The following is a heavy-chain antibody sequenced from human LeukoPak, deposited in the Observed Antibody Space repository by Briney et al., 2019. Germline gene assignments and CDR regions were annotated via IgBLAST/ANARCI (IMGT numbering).Heavy chain of an antibody. CDR3: ARLGGYYYDSSGYHGSYYYYMDV. J-gene: IGHJ6*03. CDR2: INHSGST. V-gene: IGHV4-34*01. D-gene: IGHD3-22*01. CDR1: GGSISSYY. Sequence: PSETLSHTCTVSGGSISSYYWGWIRQPPGKGLEWIGEINHSGSTNYNPSLKSRVTISVDTSKNQFSLKLSSVTAADTAVYYCARLGGYYYDSSGYHGSYYYYMDVWGKGTTVTISS.